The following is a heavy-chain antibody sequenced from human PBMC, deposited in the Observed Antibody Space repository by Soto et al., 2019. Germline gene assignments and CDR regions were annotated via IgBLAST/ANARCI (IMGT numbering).Heavy chain of an antibody. J-gene: IGHJ6*02. CDR2: IIPIFGTA. D-gene: IGHD3-16*01. Sequence: QVQLVQSGAEVKKPGSSVKVSCKASGGTFSSYAISWVRQAPGHGREWMGVIIPIFGTANYAQKFQGRVTMTADEPTSTAYMELSSLRSEDTAVYYCARDYVWRWQTSRTDGMYVWGQGTTVTVSS. V-gene: IGHV1-69*01. CDR1: GGTFSSYA. CDR3: ARDYVWRWQTSRTDGMYV.